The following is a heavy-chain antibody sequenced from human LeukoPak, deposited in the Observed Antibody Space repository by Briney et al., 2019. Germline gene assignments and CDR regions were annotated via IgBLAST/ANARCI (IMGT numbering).Heavy chain of an antibody. CDR3: ASMRLWGPIDY. Sequence: GESLEISHTGSGYCINDYWMGWVRQISGKGREWMGIIYPGDSDTRYSPSFQGQVTISADKSISTAYLQWSSLKASDTAMYYCASMRLWGPIDYWGQGTLVTVSS. CDR2: IYPGDSDT. V-gene: IGHV5-51*01. D-gene: IGHD3-10*01. J-gene: IGHJ4*02. CDR1: GYCINDYW.